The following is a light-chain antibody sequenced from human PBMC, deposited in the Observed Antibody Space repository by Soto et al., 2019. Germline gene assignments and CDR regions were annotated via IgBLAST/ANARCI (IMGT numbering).Light chain of an antibody. CDR1: QGISNF. J-gene: IGKJ1*01. CDR3: QQLESYSTPRT. V-gene: IGKV1-9*01. CDR2: AAS. Sequence: IQMTHAPASLSASVLYRVTITFRSIQGISNFLAWYQQKPGKAPKLLIYAASTLQSGVPSRFSGSGSGTDFTLTISSLQPEDFATYYCQQLESYSTPRTFGQGTKVDIK.